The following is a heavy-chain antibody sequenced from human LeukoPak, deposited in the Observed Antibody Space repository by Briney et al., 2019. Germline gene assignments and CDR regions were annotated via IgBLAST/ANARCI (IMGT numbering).Heavy chain of an antibody. CDR3: AKDSSRYSSGWYDY. D-gene: IGHD6-19*01. V-gene: IGHV3-30*18. Sequence: PGGSLRLSCAASGFTFSSYGMHWVRQAPGKGLEWVAVISYDGSNKYYADSVKGRFTISRDNSKNTLYLQMNSLRAEDTAVYYCAKDSSRYSSGWYDYWGQGTLVTVSS. CDR2: ISYDGSNK. CDR1: GFTFSSYG. J-gene: IGHJ4*02.